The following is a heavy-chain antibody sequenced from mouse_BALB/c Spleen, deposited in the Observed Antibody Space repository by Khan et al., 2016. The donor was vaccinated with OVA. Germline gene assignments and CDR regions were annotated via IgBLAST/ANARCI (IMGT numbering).Heavy chain of an antibody. CDR1: GYTFTSYY. J-gene: IGHJ3*01. Sequence: VQLQESGAELVKPGASVKLSCKASGYTFTSYYMYWVKQRPGQGLEWIGEINPSNGGTNVNEKFKSKATLTVDKSSSTAYMEVSSLTSEDSAVYYCTRGGYGSPFAYWGQVTLVTVSA. CDR3: TRGGYGSPFAY. CDR2: INPSNGGT. V-gene: IGHV1S81*02. D-gene: IGHD1-1*01.